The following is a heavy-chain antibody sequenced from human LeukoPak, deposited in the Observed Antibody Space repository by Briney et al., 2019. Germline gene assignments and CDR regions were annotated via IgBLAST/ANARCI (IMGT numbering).Heavy chain of an antibody. J-gene: IGHJ3*02. Sequence: PSETLSLTCAVYGASFSDSYWSWIRQTPGKGLERIGEINHFVTTNYNPSLKSRVSMSVDTSKNQFSLKLSSVTAADTAVYYCAREACSSGTCDVFDIWGQGTRVTVSS. CDR3: AREACSSGTCDVFDI. V-gene: IGHV4-34*01. CDR2: INHFVTT. D-gene: IGHD5-12*01. CDR1: GASFSDSY.